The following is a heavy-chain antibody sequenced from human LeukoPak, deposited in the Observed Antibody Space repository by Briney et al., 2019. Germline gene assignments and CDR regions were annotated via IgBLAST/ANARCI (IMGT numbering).Heavy chain of an antibody. Sequence: SQTLSLTCAVSGDSFSSNSAAWNWIRQSPSRGLEWLGRTYYRSKWYNDYAVSVKSRIHINPDTSKNHFSRQLDSVTPEDTGVYYCARDGSSGWCHNWFDPWGQGTLVTVSS. D-gene: IGHD6-19*01. CDR3: ARDGSSGWCHNWFDP. CDR2: TYYRSKWYN. V-gene: IGHV6-1*01. CDR1: GDSFSSNSAA. J-gene: IGHJ5*02.